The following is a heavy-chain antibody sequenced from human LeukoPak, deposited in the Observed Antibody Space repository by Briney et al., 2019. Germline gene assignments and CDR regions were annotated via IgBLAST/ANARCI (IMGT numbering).Heavy chain of an antibody. V-gene: IGHV3-74*01. CDR1: DFGSHH. J-gene: IGHJ4*02. Sequence: GGSLRLSCVASDFGSHHMHWVRQAPGKGLVWVSRVSTDGIGTAYADSVKGRFTISRDNAKNTVYLQMNSLRAEDTAVYYCARGGYCSGLDYWGQGTLVTVSS. CDR3: ARGGYCSGLDY. CDR2: VSTDGIGT. D-gene: IGHD2-15*01.